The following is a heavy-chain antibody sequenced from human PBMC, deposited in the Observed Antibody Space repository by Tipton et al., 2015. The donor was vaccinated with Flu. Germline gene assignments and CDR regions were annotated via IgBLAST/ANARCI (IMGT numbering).Heavy chain of an antibody. Sequence: QLVQSGAEVKKPGESLKISCKASGYSFTRHWIAWMRQMPGKDLEWMGIIYPGDSDTRYSPSFQGQVTISADNSISSAYLQWNSLKASDTAIYYCARSSWNSFEFDAMDLWGKGTTVTVSS. J-gene: IGHJ6*03. CDR3: ARSSWNSFEFDAMDL. V-gene: IGHV5-51*03. CDR1: GYSFTRHW. D-gene: IGHD1-7*01. CDR2: IYPGDSDT.